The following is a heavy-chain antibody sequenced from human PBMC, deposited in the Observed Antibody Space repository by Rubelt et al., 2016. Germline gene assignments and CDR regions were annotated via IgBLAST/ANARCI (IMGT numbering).Heavy chain of an antibody. J-gene: IGHJ4*02. Sequence: QVQLQQWGAGLLKPSETLSLTCAVYGGSFSGYYWSWIRQPPGKGLEWIGSIYYSGSTYYNPSLKSRVTISVDTSKNQFSLKLSSVTAADTAVYYCARGFSSSWYLYDYWGQGTLVTVSS. V-gene: IGHV4-34*01. D-gene: IGHD6-13*01. CDR1: GGSFSGYY. CDR2: IYYSGST. CDR3: ARGFSSSWYLYDY.